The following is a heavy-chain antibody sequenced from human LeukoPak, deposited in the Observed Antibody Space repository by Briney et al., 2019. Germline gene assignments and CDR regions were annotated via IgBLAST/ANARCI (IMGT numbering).Heavy chain of an antibody. CDR3: ASGISSSSGNDY. CDR2: IYYSGST. J-gene: IGHJ4*02. D-gene: IGHD6-6*01. Sequence: PSETLSLTCTVSGGSISSSSYYWGWIRQPPGKGLEWIGSIYYSGSTYYNPSLKSRVTISVDTSKNQFSLKLSSVTAADTAVYYCASGISSSSGNDYWGQGTLVTVSS. CDR1: GGSISSSSYY. V-gene: IGHV4-39*01.